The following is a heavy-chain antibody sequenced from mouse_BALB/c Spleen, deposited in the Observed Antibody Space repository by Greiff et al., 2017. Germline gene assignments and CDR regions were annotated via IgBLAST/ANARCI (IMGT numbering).Heavy chain of an antibody. J-gene: IGHJ2*01. D-gene: IGHD1-1*01. V-gene: IGHV1S45*01. CDR3: ARGGGYYGGFFDY. CDR2: ISCYNGAT. CDR1: GYTFTSYV. Sequence: VQLQQSGPELVKPGASVKMSCKASGYTFTSYVMHWVKQSHGKSLEWIGYISCYNGATSYNQKFKGKATFTVDTSSSTAYMQFNSLTSEDSAVYYCARGGGYYGGFFDYWGQGTTLTVSS.